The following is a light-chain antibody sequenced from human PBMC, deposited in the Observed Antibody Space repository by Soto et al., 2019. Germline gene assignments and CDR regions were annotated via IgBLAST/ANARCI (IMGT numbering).Light chain of an antibody. J-gene: IGKJ3*01. CDR2: GVS. Sequence: DILMTQSPSSVSASVGDRVTITCRASQGVSNWLAWYQQKPVQDPNFLIYGVSNMQSGVPSRFSGSGSGTNFTLTINSLESEDFATYFCQQANTFPVTFGPGTKLDVK. CDR3: QQANTFPVT. CDR1: QGVSNW. V-gene: IGKV1D-12*01.